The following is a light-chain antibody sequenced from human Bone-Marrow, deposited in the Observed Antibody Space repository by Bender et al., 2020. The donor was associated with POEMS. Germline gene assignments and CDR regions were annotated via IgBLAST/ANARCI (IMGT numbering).Light chain of an antibody. CDR1: SSNIGAHA. J-gene: IGLJ3*02. CDR2: SSH. V-gene: IGLV1-44*01. Sequence: QSVLTQPPSASGTPGQRVTISCSGGSSNIGAHAVNWYQHLPGTAPKLLIYSSHRRPSGIPERFSGSSSGTTVTLTISGVQAEDEADYYCQSVDSTGRPVFGGGTKLTVL. CDR3: QSVDSTGRPV.